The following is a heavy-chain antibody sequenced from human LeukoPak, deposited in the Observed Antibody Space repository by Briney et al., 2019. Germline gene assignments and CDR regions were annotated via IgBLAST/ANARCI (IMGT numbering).Heavy chain of an antibody. J-gene: IGHJ4*02. CDR3: AKAQENWGSDY. CDR2: ISYDGTNK. D-gene: IGHD7-27*01. Sequence: GKSLRLSCAASGFTFSTYGMHWVRQAPGKGLEWVAVISYDGTNKHYADSVKGRFTISRDKSKNTLYLRMSSLRAEDTAVYYCAKAQENWGSDYWGQGTLVTVSS. CDR1: GFTFSTYG. V-gene: IGHV3-30*18.